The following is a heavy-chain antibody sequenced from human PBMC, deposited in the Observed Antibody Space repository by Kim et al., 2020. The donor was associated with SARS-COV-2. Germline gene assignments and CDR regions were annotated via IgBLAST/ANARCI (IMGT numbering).Heavy chain of an antibody. CDR3: ATAPPIAAAGSWFDP. CDR2: FDPEDGET. Sequence: ASVKVSCKVSGYTLTELSMHWVRQAPGKGLEWMGGFDPEDGETIYAQKFQGRVTMSEDTSTETAYMELSSLRSEDTAVYYCATAPPIAAAGSWFDPWGQGTLVTVSS. CDR1: GYTLTELS. V-gene: IGHV1-24*01. D-gene: IGHD6-13*01. J-gene: IGHJ5*02.